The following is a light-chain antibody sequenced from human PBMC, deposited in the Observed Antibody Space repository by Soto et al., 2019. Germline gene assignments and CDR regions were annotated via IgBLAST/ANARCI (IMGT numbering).Light chain of an antibody. CDR3: QQRSNWPPEIT. J-gene: IGKJ5*01. Sequence: ENVCTQSPGTLSLSPGERATLSCRASQSVSNYLAWYQHKPGQAPRLLIYDACNRATGIPARFSGSGSGTDFTLTISSLEPEDFAVYYCQQRSNWPPEITFGQGTRLEIK. V-gene: IGKV3-11*01. CDR2: DAC. CDR1: QSVSNY.